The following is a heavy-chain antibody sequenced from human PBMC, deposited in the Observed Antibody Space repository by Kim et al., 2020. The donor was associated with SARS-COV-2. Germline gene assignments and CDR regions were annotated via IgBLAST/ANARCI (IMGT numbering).Heavy chain of an antibody. CDR1: GFTFSTYA. D-gene: IGHD4-4*01. Sequence: GGSLRLSCAASGFTFSTYAMSWVRQAPGKGLEWVSVISPASTNTHFADSVKGRFTISRDNSKNTLLLQMNSLRAEDTAVYYCAIYRQSGPDEYWGQGTLVTVSS. V-gene: IGHV3-23*01. J-gene: IGHJ4*02. CDR3: AIYRQSGPDEY. CDR2: ISPASTNT.